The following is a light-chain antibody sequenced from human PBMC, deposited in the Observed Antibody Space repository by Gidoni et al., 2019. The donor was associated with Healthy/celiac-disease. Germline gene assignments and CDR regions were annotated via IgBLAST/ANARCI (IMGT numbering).Light chain of an antibody. CDR2: EVS. Sequence: QSALTQPASVSGSPGQSITISCTGTSSDVGSYNLVSCYQQHPGKAPKLMIYEVSKRPSGVSNRFSGSKSGNTASLTISGLQAEDEADYYCCSYAGSSTFVLFGGGTKLTVL. V-gene: IGLV2-23*02. CDR1: SSDVGSYNL. J-gene: IGLJ3*02. CDR3: CSYAGSSTFVL.